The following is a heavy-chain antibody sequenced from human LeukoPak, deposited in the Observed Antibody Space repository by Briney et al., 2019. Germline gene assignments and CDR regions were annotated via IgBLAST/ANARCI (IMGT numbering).Heavy chain of an antibody. CDR3: ARDIPGDQRLLRGDLFDP. Sequence: EASVKVSCKASGYTFTGHFLHWVRQAPGQGLEWMGWINPNSGVTDFAQKFKGRVTMTRDTSITTAYMELNSLTYDDTAIYYCARDIPGDQRLLRGDLFDPWGQGTLVTVSS. J-gene: IGHJ5*02. CDR2: INPNSGVT. V-gene: IGHV1-2*02. D-gene: IGHD2-15*01. CDR1: GYTFTGHF.